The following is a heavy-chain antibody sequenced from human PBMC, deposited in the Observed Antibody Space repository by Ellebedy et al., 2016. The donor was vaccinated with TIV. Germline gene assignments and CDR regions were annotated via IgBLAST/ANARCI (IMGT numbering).Heavy chain of an antibody. CDR1: GFTFGNAW. J-gene: IGHJ4*02. V-gene: IGHV3-73*01. Sequence: GESLKISXAASGFTFGNAWMSWVRRAPGKGLEWVGRIRSRTNNYATAYAESVKGRFTISRDDSKNTAYLQMDSLKSDDTAVYFCTREDTKPFDCWGQGILVIVSA. CDR2: IRSRTNNYAT. CDR3: TREDTKPFDC. D-gene: IGHD2-8*01.